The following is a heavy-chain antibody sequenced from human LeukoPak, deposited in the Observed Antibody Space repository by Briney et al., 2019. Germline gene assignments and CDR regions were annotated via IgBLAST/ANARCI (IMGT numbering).Heavy chain of an antibody. Sequence: PGGSLRLSCAASGFTFSSYAMSWVRQTPGKGLEWVSAISGSGGSTYYADSVKGRFTSSRDNSKNTLFLQMNSLRAEDTAFYYCASSLLTRGRGPSDYWGQGTLVTVSS. V-gene: IGHV3-23*01. CDR2: ISGSGGST. D-gene: IGHD3-16*01. CDR3: ASSLLTRGRGPSDY. J-gene: IGHJ4*02. CDR1: GFTFSSYA.